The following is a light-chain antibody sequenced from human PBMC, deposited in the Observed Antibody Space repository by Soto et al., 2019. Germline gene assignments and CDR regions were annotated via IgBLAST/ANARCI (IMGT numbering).Light chain of an antibody. J-gene: IGKJ3*01. CDR1: QSVSSN. CDR2: DAS. CDR3: QQYNTWPLT. Sequence: EAVMTQSPATLSVSPGERPTLSCRASQSVSSNLAWYQQKPGQAPRLLIYDASTRATGIPARFSGSGSGTEFTRTISGLQSEDFAVYYCQQYNTWPLTFGPGTKVDIK. V-gene: IGKV3-15*01.